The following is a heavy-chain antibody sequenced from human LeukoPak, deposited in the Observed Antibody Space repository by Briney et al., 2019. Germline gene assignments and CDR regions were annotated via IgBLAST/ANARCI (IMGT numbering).Heavy chain of an antibody. CDR2: IIPIFGTA. V-gene: IGHV1-69*13. CDR1: GGTFSSYG. Sequence: EASVKVSCKASGGTFSSYGISWVRQAPGQGLEWMGGIIPIFGTANYAQKFLGRVTITADESTSTAYMELSSLRSEDTAVYYCARGGLSSGWYYYFDYWGQGTLVTVSS. J-gene: IGHJ4*02. CDR3: ARGGLSSGWYYYFDY. D-gene: IGHD6-19*01.